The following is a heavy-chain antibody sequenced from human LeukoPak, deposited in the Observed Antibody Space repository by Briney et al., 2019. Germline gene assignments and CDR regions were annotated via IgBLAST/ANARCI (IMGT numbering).Heavy chain of an antibody. J-gene: IGHJ3*02. CDR3: ARAGGWARGDYKGDSFHI. Sequence: ASVQVSCKASGYTFTNYGISWVRQAPGEGLEWMGWISTYNGNTDYAQRLQGRVTITTDTSTSTVYMELRSLGSDDTAVYYCARAGGWARGDYKGDSFHIWGQGTMVTVSS. CDR1: GYTFTNYG. V-gene: IGHV1-18*01. D-gene: IGHD6-19*01. CDR2: ISTYNGNT.